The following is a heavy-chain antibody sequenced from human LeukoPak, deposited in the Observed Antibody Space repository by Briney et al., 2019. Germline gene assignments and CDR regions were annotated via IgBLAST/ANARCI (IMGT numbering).Heavy chain of an antibody. Sequence: ASVKVSCKASGYTFTGYYMHWVRQAPGQGLEWMGWINPNSGGTNYAQKFQGRVTMTRDTSISTAYMELSRLRSDDTAVYYCARDALYPFNWNYGSFDYWGQGTLVTVSP. D-gene: IGHD1-7*01. CDR1: GYTFTGYY. V-gene: IGHV1-2*02. CDR3: ARDALYPFNWNYGSFDY. CDR2: INPNSGGT. J-gene: IGHJ4*02.